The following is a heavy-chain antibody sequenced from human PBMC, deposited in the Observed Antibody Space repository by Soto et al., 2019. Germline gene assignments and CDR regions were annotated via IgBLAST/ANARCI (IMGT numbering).Heavy chain of an antibody. Sequence: QVQLVESGGGVVQPGRSLRLSCAASGFTFSSYGMHWDRQAPGKGLEWVAVISHDGSVQYYVDSVKGRFSISRDSSKNTLYLQMNSLRGEDTAIYYCAREATATTSVALLSWGQGTLVTVSS. CDR1: GFTFSSYG. CDR3: AREATATTSVALLS. J-gene: IGHJ5*02. CDR2: ISHDGSVQ. D-gene: IGHD4-17*01. V-gene: IGHV3-30*03.